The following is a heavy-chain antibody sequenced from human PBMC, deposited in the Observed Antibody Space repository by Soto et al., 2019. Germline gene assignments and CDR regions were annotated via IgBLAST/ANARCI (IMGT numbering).Heavy chain of an antibody. V-gene: IGHV3-23*01. CDR1: GFTFSSYA. D-gene: IGHD6-19*01. CDR2: ISGSGGST. Sequence: GGSLRLSCAASGFTFSSYAMSWVRQAPGKGLEWVSAISGSGGSTYYADSVKGRFTISRDNSKNTLYLQMNSLRAEDTAVYYCAKVRSGLEQWLVLVGGFDYWGQGTLVTVSS. J-gene: IGHJ4*02. CDR3: AKVRSGLEQWLVLVGGFDY.